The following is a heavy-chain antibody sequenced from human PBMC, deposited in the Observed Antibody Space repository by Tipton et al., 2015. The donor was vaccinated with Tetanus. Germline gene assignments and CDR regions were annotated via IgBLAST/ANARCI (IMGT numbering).Heavy chain of an antibody. D-gene: IGHD3-10*01. CDR3: AKAKTWINLWFGDA. V-gene: IGHV3-23*01. CDR2: VSGTGGST. J-gene: IGHJ5*02. CDR1: GFTFGSYP. Sequence: SLRLSCAASGFTFGSYPMTWVRQAPGKGLQWVGGVSGTGGSTYYADSVRGRFTVSRDNSENYLYLQMTSLRAEDTAIYYRAKAKTWINLWFGDAWGPGTRVTVSP.